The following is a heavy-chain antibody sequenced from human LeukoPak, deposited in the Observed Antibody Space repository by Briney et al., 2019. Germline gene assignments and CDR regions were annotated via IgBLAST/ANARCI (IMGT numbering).Heavy chain of an antibody. V-gene: IGHV4-34*01. CDR2: INHSGST. CDR1: GGSFSRYY. Sequence: SETLTLTCAVYGGSFSRYYWSWIRQSPGKGLEWIGQINHSGSTNYNPSLKSRVTMSVHTSKNQFSLKLTSVTAADTAVYYCARLCQVTTCAKFEHWGEGILVSVSS. CDR3: ARLCQVTTCAKFEH. D-gene: IGHD4-17*01. J-gene: IGHJ4*02.